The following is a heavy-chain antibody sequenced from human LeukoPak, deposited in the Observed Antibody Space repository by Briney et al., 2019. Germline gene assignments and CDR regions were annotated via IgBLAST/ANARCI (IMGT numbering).Heavy chain of an antibody. CDR3: ARAGYYGDDAFDL. J-gene: IGHJ3*01. Sequence: GGSLRLSCAGSGFTIGSYWMSWVRQAPGKGLEWVANIRQDGSEKYYVDSVKGRLTISRDNARNSLYLQMNSLRAEDTGIYYCARAGYYGDDAFDLWGQGTMVTVSS. CDR1: GFTIGSYW. V-gene: IGHV3-7*01. D-gene: IGHD2/OR15-2a*01. CDR2: IRQDGSEK.